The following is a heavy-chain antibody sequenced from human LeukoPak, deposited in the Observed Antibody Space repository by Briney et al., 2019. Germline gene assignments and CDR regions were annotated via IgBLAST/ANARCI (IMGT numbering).Heavy chain of an antibody. CDR2: ISDSGGIT. CDR3: ARYFLD. Sequence: GGSLRLSCAASGFAFTSNAFNWVRQSPGKGLEWVSAISDSGGITDYADSVRGRFTISRDNSKNTLYLQMNSLRVEDTAVYYCARYFLDWGQGTLVTVSS. J-gene: IGHJ4*02. CDR1: GFAFTSNA. V-gene: IGHV3-23*01.